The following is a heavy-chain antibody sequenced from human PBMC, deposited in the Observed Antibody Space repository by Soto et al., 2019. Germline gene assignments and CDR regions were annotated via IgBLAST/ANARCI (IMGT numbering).Heavy chain of an antibody. D-gene: IGHD3-10*01. V-gene: IGHV6-1*01. CDR2: TYYRSKWYT. CDR3: TFVYGSGIGGCFDP. CDR1: GNSVSSNSAA. J-gene: IGHJ5*02. Sequence: QLQLQQSGPGLVKPSQTLSLTCAISGNSVSSNSAAWHWIRQSPSRGLEWLGRTYYRSKWYTDYAVSVKTRITISPDISKNQFSLQLNSVTPEDTAVYFCTFVYGSGIGGCFDPWAQGTLVTVSS.